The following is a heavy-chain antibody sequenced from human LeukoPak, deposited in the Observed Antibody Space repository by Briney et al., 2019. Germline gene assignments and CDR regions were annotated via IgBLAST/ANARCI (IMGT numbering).Heavy chain of an antibody. V-gene: IGHV3-9*01. D-gene: IGHD3-3*01. CDR3: AKVGSEGSIT. J-gene: IGHJ4*02. CDR2: ISWNSGSI. CDR1: GFTFDDYA. Sequence: GGSLRLSCAASGFTFDDYAMHWVRQAPGKGLEWVSGISWNSGSIGYADSVKGRFTIPRDNAKNSLYLQMNSLRAEDTALYYCAKVGSEGSITWGQGTLVTVSS.